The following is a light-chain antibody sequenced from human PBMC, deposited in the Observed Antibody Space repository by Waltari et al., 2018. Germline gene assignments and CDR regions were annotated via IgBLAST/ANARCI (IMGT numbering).Light chain of an antibody. CDR2: ASS. CDR3: KQYYGDKIN. CDR1: QAISSY. Sequence: AIRITQSPSALSASTGDRVTITCRPSQAISSYLAWYQQKPGKAPKLLIYASSTLQSGVPSRFSGSGSGTNFTLTIGCLQSEDFATYFCKQYYGDKINLGGGKKGE. V-gene: IGKV1-8*01. J-gene: IGKJ4*01.